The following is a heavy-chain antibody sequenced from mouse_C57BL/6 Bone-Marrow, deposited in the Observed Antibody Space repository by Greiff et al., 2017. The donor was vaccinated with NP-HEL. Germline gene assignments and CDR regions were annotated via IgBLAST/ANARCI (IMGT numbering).Heavy chain of an antibody. D-gene: IGHD6-1*01. Sequence: QVQLQQSGAELVRPGASVTLSCKASGYTFTDYEMHWVKQTPVHGLEWIGAIDPETGGTAYNQKFKGKAILTADQSSSTAYMELRSLTSEDSAVYYCTRLDLPTWGQGTLVTVSA. CDR1: GYTFTDYE. CDR3: TRLDLPT. V-gene: IGHV1-15*01. J-gene: IGHJ3*01. CDR2: IDPETGGT.